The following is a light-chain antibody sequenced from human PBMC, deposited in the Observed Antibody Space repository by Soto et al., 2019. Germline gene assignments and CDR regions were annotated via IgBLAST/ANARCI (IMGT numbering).Light chain of an antibody. Sequence: QSVLTQPPSASETPGQRVTISCSGSFSNIGSNYVCWYQQVPGAAPKILISRNDQRPSGVPDRFSGSKSGTSASLAISGPQSDDEADYYCAAWDDSLTAAVFGGGTKLTVL. CDR2: RND. CDR3: AAWDDSLTAAV. V-gene: IGLV1-47*01. CDR1: FSNIGSNY. J-gene: IGLJ2*01.